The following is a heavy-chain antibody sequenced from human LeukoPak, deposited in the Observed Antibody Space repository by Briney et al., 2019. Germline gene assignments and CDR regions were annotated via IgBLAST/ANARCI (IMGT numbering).Heavy chain of an antibody. CDR1: GYTFTGYY. Sequence: ASVKVSCKASGYTFTGYYVHWVRQATGQGLEWMGWMNPNSGNTGYAQKFQGRVTMTRNTSISTAYMELSSLRSEDTAVYYCATGSGSYYNLGYNWFDPWGQGTLVTVSS. J-gene: IGHJ5*02. CDR2: MNPNSGNT. D-gene: IGHD3-10*01. V-gene: IGHV1-8*02. CDR3: ATGSGSYYNLGYNWFDP.